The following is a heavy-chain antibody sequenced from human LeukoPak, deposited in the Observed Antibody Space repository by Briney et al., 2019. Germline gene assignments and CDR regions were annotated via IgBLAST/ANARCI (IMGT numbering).Heavy chain of an antibody. V-gene: IGHV4-4*07. D-gene: IGHD2-15*01. CDR1: GGSISSYY. Sequence: SETLSLTCTVSGGSISSYYWSWIRQPAGKGLEWIGRIYTSGSTNYNPSLKSRVTMSVDTSKNQFSLKLSSVTAADTAGYYCARELSVVAATTFDPWGQGTLVTVSS. J-gene: IGHJ5*02. CDR3: ARELSVVAATTFDP. CDR2: IYTSGST.